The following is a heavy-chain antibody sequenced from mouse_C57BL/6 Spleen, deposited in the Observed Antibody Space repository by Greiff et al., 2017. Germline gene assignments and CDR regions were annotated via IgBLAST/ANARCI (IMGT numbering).Heavy chain of an antibody. CDR1: GFTFSDYY. Sequence: EVKLMESEGGLVQPGSSMKLSCTASGFTFSDYYMAWVRQVPEKGLEWVANINYDGSSTYYLDSLKSRFIISRDNAKNILYLQMSSLKSEATATYYCAREGSLTDYFGYWGQGTTLTVAT. CDR3: AREGSLTDYFGY. CDR2: INYDGSST. J-gene: IGHJ2*01. D-gene: IGHD2-13*01. V-gene: IGHV5-16*01.